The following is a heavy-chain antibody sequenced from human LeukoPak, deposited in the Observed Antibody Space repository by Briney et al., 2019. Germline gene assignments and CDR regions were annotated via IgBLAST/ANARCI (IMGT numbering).Heavy chain of an antibody. V-gene: IGHV4-38-2*02. CDR3: ARRFLYYDSSGYPTRYFDY. CDR1: GYSISSGYY. J-gene: IGHJ4*02. Sequence: PSETLSLTCTVSGYSISSGYYWGWIRQPPGKGLEWIGSIYHSGSTYYNPSLKSRVTISVDTSKNQFSLKLSSVTAADTAVYYCARRFLYYDSSGYPTRYFDYWGQGTLVTVSS. D-gene: IGHD3-22*01. CDR2: IYHSGST.